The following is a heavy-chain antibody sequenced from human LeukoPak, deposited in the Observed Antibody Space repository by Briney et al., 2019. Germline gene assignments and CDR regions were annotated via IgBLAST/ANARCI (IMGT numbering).Heavy chain of an antibody. J-gene: IGHJ5*02. Sequence: AVKVSCKAVGFTFTSSAMQWVRQARGQRLEWIGWIVVGSGNTNYAQKFQERVTITRDMSTSTAYMELSSLRSEDTAVYYCAAETRGDGFDNAWGQGTLVTVSS. D-gene: IGHD5-24*01. CDR3: AAETRGDGFDNA. CDR1: GFTFTSSA. V-gene: IGHV1-58*02. CDR2: IVVGSGNT.